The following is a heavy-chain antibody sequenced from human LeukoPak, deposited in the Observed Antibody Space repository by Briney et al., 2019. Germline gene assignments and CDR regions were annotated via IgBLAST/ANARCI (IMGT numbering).Heavy chain of an antibody. V-gene: IGHV3-21*04. CDR1: GFTFSSYS. J-gene: IGHJ4*02. Sequence: PGGSLRLSCAASGFTFSSYSMNWVRQAPGKGLEWVSSISSSSSYIYYADSVKGRFTISRDNAKNSLYLQMNSLRAEDTAVYYCAKDRQLRYFDWFFDYWGQGTLVTVSS. CDR2: ISSSSSYI. D-gene: IGHD3-9*01. CDR3: AKDRQLRYFDWFFDY.